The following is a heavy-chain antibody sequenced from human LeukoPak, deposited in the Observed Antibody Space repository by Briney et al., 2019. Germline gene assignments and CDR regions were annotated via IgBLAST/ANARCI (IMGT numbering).Heavy chain of an antibody. CDR2: IIPIFGTA. Sequence: VSAVHVSCMASLGTFISYVIRWVGPPAPREGAGMGGIIPIFGTANYAQTFQGRVTITADESTRTAYLEVNSLRSDDTAVYYLSIISVSRGEILFGYWGQGTLVTVSS. J-gene: IGHJ4*02. V-gene: IGHV1-69*13. CDR3: SIISVSRGEILFGY. CDR1: LGTFISYV. D-gene: IGHD3-10*01.